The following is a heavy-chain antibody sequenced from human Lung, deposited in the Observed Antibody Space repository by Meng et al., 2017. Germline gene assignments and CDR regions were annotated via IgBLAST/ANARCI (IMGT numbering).Heavy chain of an antibody. J-gene: IGHJ4*02. Sequence: VQPASWGHGLLTPSGPLALTLASFGGSSTRSTWWSWVRQPPGKGLEWIGEIYHSGSTNYNPSLKRRVTISVDKSKNQFSLKLSSVTAADTAVYYCARRGLWLDPQNFDYWGQGTLVTVSS. CDR2: IYHSGST. V-gene: IGHV4-4*02. CDR1: GGSSTRSTW. D-gene: IGHD6-19*01. CDR3: ARRGLWLDPQNFDY.